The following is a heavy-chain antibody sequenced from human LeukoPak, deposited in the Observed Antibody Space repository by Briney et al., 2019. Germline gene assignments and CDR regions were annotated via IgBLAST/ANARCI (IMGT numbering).Heavy chain of an antibody. V-gene: IGHV4-34*01. J-gene: IGHJ3*02. CDR3: ARGELLDAFDI. CDR2: INHSGST. CDR1: GGSFSGYY. D-gene: IGHD1-1*01. Sequence: PSESLSLTCGVYGGSFSGYYWSWLRQAPGKGLEWIGEINHSGSTNYNPSLKSRVTISVDTSKNQFSLKVSSVTAADTAVYYCARGELLDAFDIWGQGTMVTVSS.